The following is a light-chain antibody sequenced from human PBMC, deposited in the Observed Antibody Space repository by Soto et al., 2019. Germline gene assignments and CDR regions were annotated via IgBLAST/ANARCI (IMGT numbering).Light chain of an antibody. CDR3: QQYGDCPLT. J-gene: IGKJ4*01. CDR2: ATS. Sequence: EIVVTQSPATLSVSPGERATLSCRASQSVGNNFAWYQQKPGQAPRLLIFATSTRATGVPARFSGSGSGTEFTLTISSLQSEDFAGYYCQQYGDCPLTFGGGAKVEIE. V-gene: IGKV3-15*01. CDR1: QSVGNN.